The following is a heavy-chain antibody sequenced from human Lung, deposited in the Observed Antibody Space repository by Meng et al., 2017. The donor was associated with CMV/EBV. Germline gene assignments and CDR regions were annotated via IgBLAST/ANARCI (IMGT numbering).Heavy chain of an antibody. Sequence: GESLKISCVVSRVTFRNYAMHWVRQAPGKGPEWVAVISSDGQNKYYAASVKGRFAISRDNLRSTLYLQLSSLRLEDTAVYYCATYSRAPAALLAYFNYWGLGALVTVSS. V-gene: IGHV3-30*09. CDR3: ATYSRAPAALLAYFNY. D-gene: IGHD2-2*01. CDR2: ISSDGQNK. CDR1: RVTFRNYA. J-gene: IGHJ4*02.